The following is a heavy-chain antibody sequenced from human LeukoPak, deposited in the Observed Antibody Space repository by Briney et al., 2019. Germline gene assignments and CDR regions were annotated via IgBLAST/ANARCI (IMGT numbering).Heavy chain of an antibody. CDR2: IDSGAGS. V-gene: IGHV3-66*01. J-gene: IGHJ4*02. CDR3: ARDGNQKSLAN. CDR1: GFTVRSNY. D-gene: IGHD1-26*01. Sequence: PGGSLRLSCAVSGFTVRSNYMSWVRQAPGKGLEWVSLIDSGAGSYYADSVKGRFAISRDNSKNTVFLQMNRLRAEDTAVYYCARDGNQKSLANWGQGTLVTVSS.